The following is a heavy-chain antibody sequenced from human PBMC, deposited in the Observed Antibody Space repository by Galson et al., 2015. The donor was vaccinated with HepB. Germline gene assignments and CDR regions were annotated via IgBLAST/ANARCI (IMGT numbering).Heavy chain of an antibody. J-gene: IGHJ5*02. CDR2: ISYDGRNK. D-gene: IGHD6-13*01. CDR1: GFKFNLYA. V-gene: IGHV3-30*04. Sequence: SLRLSCAASGFKFNLYAMHWIRQAPGKGLEWVAAISYDGRNKHYADSVKGRFSISRDNSKDTLYLQMNSLRDEDTAVYYCAREGIAAAVDWFDPWGQGTLVTVSS. CDR3: AREGIAAAVDWFDP.